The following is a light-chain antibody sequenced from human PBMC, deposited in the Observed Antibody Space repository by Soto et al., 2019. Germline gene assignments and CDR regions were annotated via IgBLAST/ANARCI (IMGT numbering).Light chain of an antibody. V-gene: IGKV3D-15*01. CDR2: ATS. CDR1: QSVSNK. CDR3: HQYDYWPFT. J-gene: IGKJ4*01. Sequence: EIVLTQSPATLSVSPGETVSLYCRASQSVSNKLAWFQQKPGQAPRLLMSATSTRATGIPARFSGSGSGTEFTLTVSSLQSEDFALYFCHQYDYWPFTFGGGTKVDIK.